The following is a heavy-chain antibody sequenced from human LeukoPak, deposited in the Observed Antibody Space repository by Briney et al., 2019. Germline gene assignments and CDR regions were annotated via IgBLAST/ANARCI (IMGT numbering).Heavy chain of an antibody. CDR2: IYYSWST. V-gene: IGHV4-31*03. D-gene: IGHD3-3*01. CDR3: ARCWRHYDFWSGYPQYYYYGMDV. CDR1: GGSISSGGYY. J-gene: IGHJ6*02. Sequence: PSQTLSLTCTVSGGSISSGGYYWSWIRQHPGKGLEWIGYIYYSWSTYYNPSLKSRVTISVDTSKNQFSLKLSSVTAADTAVYYCARCWRHYDFWSGYPQYYYYGMDVWGQGTTVTVSS.